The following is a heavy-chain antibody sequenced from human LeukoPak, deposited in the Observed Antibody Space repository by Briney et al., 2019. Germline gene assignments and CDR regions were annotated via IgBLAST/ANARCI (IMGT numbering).Heavy chain of an antibody. CDR2: ISSSSSYI. D-gene: IGHD4-17*01. J-gene: IGHJ6*02. CDR3: ARPNYGDYGRGLYYYGMDV. CDR1: GFTFSSYS. V-gene: IGHV3-21*01. Sequence: PGGSLRLSCAASGFTFSSYSMNWVRQAPGKGLEWVSSISSSSSYIYYADSVKGRFTISRDNAKNSLYLQMNSLRAEDTAVYYCARPNYGDYGRGLYYYGMDVWGQGTTVTVSS.